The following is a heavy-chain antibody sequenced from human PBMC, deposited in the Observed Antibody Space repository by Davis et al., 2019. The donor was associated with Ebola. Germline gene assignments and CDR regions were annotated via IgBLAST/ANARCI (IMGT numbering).Heavy chain of an antibody. J-gene: IGHJ4*02. D-gene: IGHD3-22*01. CDR3: TTAYSYYYDSSGYVYFDY. V-gene: IGHV3-15*01. Sequence: PGGSLRLSCAASGFTFSNAWMSWVRQAPGKGLGWVGRIKSKTDGGTTDYAAPVKGRFTISRDDSKNTLYLQMNSLKTEDTAVYYCTTAYSYYYDSSGYVYFDYWGQGTLVTVSS. CDR2: IKSKTDGGTT. CDR1: GFTFSNAW.